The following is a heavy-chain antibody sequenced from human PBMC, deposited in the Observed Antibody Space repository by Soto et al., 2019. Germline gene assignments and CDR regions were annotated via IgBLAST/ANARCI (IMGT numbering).Heavy chain of an antibody. Sequence: SLRLSCAASGFTFSSYGVHWVRQAPGKGLEWVAVISYDGSNKHYADSVKGRFTISRDNSKTTLYLQMNSLRAEDTAVYYCARVRYSSGWMGYDYYYGVDVWGQGTTVTVSS. D-gene: IGHD6-19*01. CDR3: ARVRYSSGWMGYDYYYGVDV. J-gene: IGHJ6*02. CDR2: ISYDGSNK. V-gene: IGHV3-30-3*01. CDR1: GFTFSSYG.